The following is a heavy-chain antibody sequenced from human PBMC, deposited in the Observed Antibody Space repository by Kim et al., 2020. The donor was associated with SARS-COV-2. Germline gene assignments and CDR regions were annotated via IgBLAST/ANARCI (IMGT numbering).Heavy chain of an antibody. Sequence: SETLSLTCTVSGGSISSSSYYWGWIRQPPGKGLEWIGSIYYSGSTYYNPSLKSRVTISVDTSKTPFSLKLSAVTAADTAVYYCARDIRGALRGIVVVPAATVDPWGQGTLVTVSS. CDR3: ARDIRGALRGIVVVPAATVDP. V-gene: IGHV4-39*02. D-gene: IGHD2-2*01. CDR2: IYYSGST. CDR1: GGSISSSSYY. J-gene: IGHJ5*02.